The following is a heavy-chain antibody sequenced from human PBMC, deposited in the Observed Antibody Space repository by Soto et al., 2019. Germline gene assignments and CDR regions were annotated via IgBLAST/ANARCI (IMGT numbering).Heavy chain of an antibody. J-gene: IGHJ4*02. Sequence: ASVKVSCKASGYTFSNYGISWVRQAPGQGLEWMGWISAYNGKTNYAQKLQGRVTMTTDTSTSTAYMELRSLRSDDTAVYYCAGPIAVASEPGDYWGQGSLVTLSS. D-gene: IGHD6-19*01. CDR1: GYTFSNYG. V-gene: IGHV1-18*01. CDR3: AGPIAVASEPGDY. CDR2: ISAYNGKT.